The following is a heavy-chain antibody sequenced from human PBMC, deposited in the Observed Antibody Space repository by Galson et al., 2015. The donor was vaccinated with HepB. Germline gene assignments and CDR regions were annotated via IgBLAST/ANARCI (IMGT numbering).Heavy chain of an antibody. CDR3: ARGVRGGSSGWYADDAFDI. D-gene: IGHD6-19*01. J-gene: IGHJ3*02. CDR1: GGSISSYY. CDR2: IYYSGST. V-gene: IGHV4-59*01. Sequence: SETLSLTCTVSGGSISSYYWSWIRQPPGKGLEWIGYIYYSGSTNYNPSLKSRVTISVDTSKNQFSLKLSSVTAADTAVYYCARGVRGGSSGWYADDAFDIWGQGTMVTVSS.